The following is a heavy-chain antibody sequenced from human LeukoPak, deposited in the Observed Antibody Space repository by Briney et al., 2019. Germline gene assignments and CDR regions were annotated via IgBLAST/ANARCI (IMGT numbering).Heavy chain of an antibody. CDR3: ANDFWSRRGLDY. D-gene: IGHD3-3*01. CDR1: GFTVSSNY. J-gene: IGHJ4*02. CDR2: IYSGGRT. V-gene: IGHV3-53*01. Sequence: PGGSLRLSCAASGFTVSSNYMSWVRQAPGKGLEWVSVIYSGGRTYYADSVKGRFTSSRDNSKNTLYLQMNSLRAEDTAVYYCANDFWSRRGLDYWGQGTLVTVSS.